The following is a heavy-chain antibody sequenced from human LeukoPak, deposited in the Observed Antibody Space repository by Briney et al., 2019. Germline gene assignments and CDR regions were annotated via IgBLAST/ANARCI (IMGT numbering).Heavy chain of an antibody. CDR1: GYSFTSYW. Sequence: GESLKISCKGSGYSFTSYWIGWVRQMPGKGLEWKGIIYPGDSDTRYSPSFQGQVTISADKSISTAYLQWSSLKASDTAMYYCARRSTVTYYGMDVWGQGTTVTVSS. CDR3: ARRSTVTYYGMDV. J-gene: IGHJ6*02. CDR2: IYPGDSDT. D-gene: IGHD4-17*01. V-gene: IGHV5-51*01.